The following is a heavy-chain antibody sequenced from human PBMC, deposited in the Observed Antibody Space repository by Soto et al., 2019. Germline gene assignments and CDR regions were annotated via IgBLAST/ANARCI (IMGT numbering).Heavy chain of an antibody. CDR1: GGSVSSSSYY. CDR3: AGRRAGDYYFDY. D-gene: IGHD1-26*01. V-gene: IGHV4-39*01. CDR2: IYYTGDT. J-gene: IGHJ4*02. Sequence: SETLSLTCTVSGGSVSSSSYYWGWIRQPPGKGLEWIGTIYYTGDTSYSPSLKSRVTISVDTSKTQFSLNLKSVTAADTAVYYCAGRRAGDYYFDYWGQGTRVT.